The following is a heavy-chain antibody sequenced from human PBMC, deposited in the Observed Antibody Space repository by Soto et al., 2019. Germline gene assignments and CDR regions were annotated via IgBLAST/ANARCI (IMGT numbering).Heavy chain of an antibody. CDR3: ARMASFYCSGGSCYPTYGMDV. D-gene: IGHD2-15*01. CDR2: ISSDGSNK. Sequence: QVQLVESGGGVVQPGRSLRLSCAASGFTFSSYAMHWVRQAPGKGLEWEAVISSDGSNKYYADSVKGRFTISRDNSKNTLYLQMNSLRAEDTAVYYCARMASFYCSGGSCYPTYGMDVWGQGTTVTVSS. V-gene: IGHV3-30-3*01. J-gene: IGHJ6*02. CDR1: GFTFSSYA.